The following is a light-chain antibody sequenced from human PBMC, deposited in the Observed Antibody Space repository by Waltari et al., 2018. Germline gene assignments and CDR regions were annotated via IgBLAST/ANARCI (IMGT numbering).Light chain of an antibody. V-gene: IGLV1-47*01. CDR1: SSHTGSDS. Sequence: QSVLTQPPSASGTPGQRVTISCSGSSSHTGSDSVYWYQQFPGTAPKPLIYMNSHRPSGVPDRFSGSKFGTSASLAISGLRSEDEADYYCGTWDDSLGAWVFGGGTRVTVL. CDR2: MNS. J-gene: IGLJ3*02. CDR3: GTWDDSLGAWV.